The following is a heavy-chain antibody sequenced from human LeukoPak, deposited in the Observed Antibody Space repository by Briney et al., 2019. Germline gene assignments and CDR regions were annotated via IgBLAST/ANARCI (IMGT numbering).Heavy chain of an antibody. V-gene: IGHV3-13*04. CDR2: INTAGNT. CDR3: ARGDCSGGSCSSMDV. J-gene: IGHJ6*02. CDR1: GFTFSTYD. D-gene: IGHD2-15*01. Sequence: PGGSLRLSCAASGFTFSTYDMHWVRQATGKGLEWVSGINTAGNTYYPGSVKGQFTISREDAKNSFYLQMNSLRARDTAVYYCARGDCSGGSCSSMDVWGQGTTVTVSS.